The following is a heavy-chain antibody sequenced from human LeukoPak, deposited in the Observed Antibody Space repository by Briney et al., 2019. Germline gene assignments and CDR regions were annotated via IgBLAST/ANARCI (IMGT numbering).Heavy chain of an antibody. J-gene: IGHJ6*02. CDR1: AASIRGSSYY. CDR3: ALLGGRQVVPDPDGDYSYYYSGMDV. Sequence: PAETLSRTCSQPAASIRGSSYYCGWNRQPPKKGRAHHGTNHYTGNSETSYYNPSRSSRLNISLDTSKSQFSLKLPSVTAADTAVYYCALLGGRQVVPDPDGDYSYYYSGMDVWGQGTTVTVSS. D-gene: IGHD1-26*01. V-gene: IGHV4-39*01. CDR2: NHYTGNSETS.